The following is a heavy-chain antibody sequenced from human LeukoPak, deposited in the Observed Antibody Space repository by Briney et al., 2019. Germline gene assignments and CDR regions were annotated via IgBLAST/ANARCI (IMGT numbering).Heavy chain of an antibody. CDR2: IYCSGST. J-gene: IGHJ3*02. D-gene: IGHD3-22*01. Sequence: SETLSLTCTVSGGSISSSSYYWGWIRQPPGKGLEWIGSIYCSGSTYYNPSLKSRVTISVDTSKNQFSLKLSSVTAADTAVYYCARFYYYDSSDAFDIWGQGTMVTVSS. V-gene: IGHV4-39*01. CDR3: ARFYYYDSSDAFDI. CDR1: GGSISSSSYY.